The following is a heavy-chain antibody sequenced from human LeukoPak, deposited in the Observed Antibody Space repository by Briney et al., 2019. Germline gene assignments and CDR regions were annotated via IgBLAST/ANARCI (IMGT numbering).Heavy chain of an antibody. V-gene: IGHV4-39*01. Sequence: SETLSLTCTVSGGSISSSSYYWGWIRQPPGKGLEWTGSIYYSGSTYYNPSLKSRVTISVDTSKNQFSLKLSSVTAADTAVYYCARHRLGGWYRYFDYWGQGTLVTVSS. CDR1: GGSISSSSYY. D-gene: IGHD6-19*01. J-gene: IGHJ4*02. CDR3: ARHRLGGWYRYFDY. CDR2: IYYSGST.